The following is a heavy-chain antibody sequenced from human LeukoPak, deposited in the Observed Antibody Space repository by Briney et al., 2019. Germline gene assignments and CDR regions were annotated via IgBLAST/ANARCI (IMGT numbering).Heavy chain of an antibody. CDR2: ISAYNGNT. V-gene: IGHV1-18*01. Sequence: ASVKVSCKASGYTFTSYGISWVRQAPGQGLEWMGWISAYNGNTNYAQKLQGRVTMTTDTPTSTAYMELRGLRSEDTAVYYCARDRDSSGYAALDYWGQGTLVTVSS. D-gene: IGHD3-22*01. J-gene: IGHJ4*02. CDR1: GYTFTSYG. CDR3: ARDRDSSGYAALDY.